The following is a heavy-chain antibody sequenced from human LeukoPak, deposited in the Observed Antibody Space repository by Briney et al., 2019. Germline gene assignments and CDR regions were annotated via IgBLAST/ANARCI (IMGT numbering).Heavy chain of an antibody. Sequence: PSETLSLTCTVSGGSIGSYYWSWIRQPPGKGLEWIGYIYYSGNTNYNPSLKSRVTISVDTSTNQSSLKLSSVTAADTAVYYCARGWQRDWFDPWGQGTLVTVSS. J-gene: IGHJ5*02. CDR2: IYYSGNT. D-gene: IGHD6-25*01. V-gene: IGHV4-59*01. CDR1: GGSIGSYY. CDR3: ARGWQRDWFDP.